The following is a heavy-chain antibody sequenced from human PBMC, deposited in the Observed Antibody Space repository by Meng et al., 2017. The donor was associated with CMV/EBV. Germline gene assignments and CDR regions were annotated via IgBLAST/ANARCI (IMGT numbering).Heavy chain of an antibody. D-gene: IGHD4-17*01. V-gene: IGHV1-18*01. Sequence: ASVKVSCKASGYTFTGYYMLWVRQAPGQGLEWMGWISAYNGNTNYAQKLQGRVTMTTDTSTSTAYMELRSLRSDDTAVYYCAREGLRGMLLPPGIWGQGTMVTVSS. CDR3: AREGLRGMLLPPGI. CDR2: ISAYNGNT. J-gene: IGHJ3*02. CDR1: GYTFTGYY.